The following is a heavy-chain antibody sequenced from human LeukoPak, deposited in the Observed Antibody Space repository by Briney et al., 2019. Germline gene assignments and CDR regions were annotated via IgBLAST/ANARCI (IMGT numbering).Heavy chain of an antibody. D-gene: IGHD2-15*01. CDR2: IYYSGST. CDR3: AFHPRSGEPT. CDR1: GASISSGDFY. V-gene: IGHV4-30-4*08. J-gene: IGHJ5*02. Sequence: NASETLSLTCTVSGASISSGDFYWSWIRQPPGKGLEWIGYIYYSGSTYYNPSLKSRVTISVDTSKNQFSLKLSSVTAADTAVYYCAFHPRSGEPTWGQGTLVTVSS.